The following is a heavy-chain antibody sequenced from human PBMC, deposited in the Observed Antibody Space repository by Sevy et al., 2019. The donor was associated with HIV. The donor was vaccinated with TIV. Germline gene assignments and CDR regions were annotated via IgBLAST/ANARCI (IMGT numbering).Heavy chain of an antibody. CDR1: VFTFSSHG. J-gene: IGHJ4*02. CDR3: ARDKDYSNYLPDY. V-gene: IGHV3-33*01. Sequence: GGSLRLSCAASVFTFSSHGMHWVRQAPGKGLEWVAVIWYDGSNKYYADSVKGRFTISRDNSKSTLFLQINSLRAEDTAVYFCARDKDYSNYLPDYWGQGTLVTVSS. CDR2: IWYDGSNK. D-gene: IGHD4-4*01.